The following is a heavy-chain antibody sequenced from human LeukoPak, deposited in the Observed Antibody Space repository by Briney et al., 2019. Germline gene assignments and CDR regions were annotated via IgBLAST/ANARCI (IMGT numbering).Heavy chain of an antibody. CDR3: ARRERRRAFDI. J-gene: IGHJ3*02. V-gene: IGHV1-8*03. CDR2: MNPNSGNT. CDR1: GYTFTSYD. Sequence: ASVKVSCKASGYTFTSYDINWVRQATGQGLEWMGWMNPNSGNTGHARKFQGRVTITRNTSISTAYMELSSLRSEDTAVYYCARRERRRAFDIWGQGTMVTVSS. D-gene: IGHD1-1*01.